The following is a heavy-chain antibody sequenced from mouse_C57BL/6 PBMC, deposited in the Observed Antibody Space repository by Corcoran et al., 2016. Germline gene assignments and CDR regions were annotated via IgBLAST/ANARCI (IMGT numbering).Heavy chain of an antibody. D-gene: IGHD2-4*01. Sequence: EVQLQQSGPELVKPGASVKIPCKASGYTFTDYNMDWVKQSHGKSLEWIGDINPNNGGTIYNQKFKGKATLTVDKSSSTAYMELRSLTSEDTAVYYCARRGDYDYPFAYWGQGTLVTVSA. CDR3: ARRGDYDYPFAY. V-gene: IGHV1-18*01. CDR2: INPNNGGT. CDR1: GYTFTDYN. J-gene: IGHJ3*01.